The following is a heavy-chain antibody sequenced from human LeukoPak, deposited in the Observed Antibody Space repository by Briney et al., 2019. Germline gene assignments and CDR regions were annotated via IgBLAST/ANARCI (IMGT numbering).Heavy chain of an antibody. CDR1: RFTFNNYE. Sequence: GGSLRLPCAASRFTFNNYEMNWVRQAPGKGLEWVSYISSSGSTIYYADSVKGRFTISRDNAKNSLYLQMNSLRAEDTAVYYCARDGDYHTEEFDYWGQGTLVTVSS. CDR3: ARDGDYHTEEFDY. CDR2: ISSSGSTI. J-gene: IGHJ4*02. V-gene: IGHV3-48*03. D-gene: IGHD4-17*01.